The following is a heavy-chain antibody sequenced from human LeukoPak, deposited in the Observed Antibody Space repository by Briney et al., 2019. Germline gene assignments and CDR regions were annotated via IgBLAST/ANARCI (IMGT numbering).Heavy chain of an antibody. CDR2: MNPNSGNT. Sequence: ASVKVSCKASGYTFTSYDINWVRQATGQGLEWMGWMNPNSGNTGYAQKLQGRVTMTRNTSISTAYMELSSLRSEDTAVYYCAGLNVGYCSSTSCYGAFDIWGQGTMVTVSS. V-gene: IGHV1-8*01. D-gene: IGHD2-2*01. J-gene: IGHJ3*02. CDR1: GYTFTSYD. CDR3: AGLNVGYCSSTSCYGAFDI.